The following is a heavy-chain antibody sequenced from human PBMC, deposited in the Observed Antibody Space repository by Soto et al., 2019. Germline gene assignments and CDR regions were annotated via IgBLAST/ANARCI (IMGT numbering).Heavy chain of an antibody. CDR1: GFSLSTSGVG. Sequence: QITLKESGPTLVRPTQTLTLTCAFSGFSLSTSGVGVGWIRQPPGKALEWLAVIYWDDSKHYSPSLRSRLTITKDTSKNPVVLTMTNIDPMDTGTYYCAHKGPEDWPLDYWGQGTLVTVSS. J-gene: IGHJ4*02. D-gene: IGHD3-9*01. V-gene: IGHV2-5*02. CDR3: AHKGPEDWPLDY. CDR2: IYWDDSK.